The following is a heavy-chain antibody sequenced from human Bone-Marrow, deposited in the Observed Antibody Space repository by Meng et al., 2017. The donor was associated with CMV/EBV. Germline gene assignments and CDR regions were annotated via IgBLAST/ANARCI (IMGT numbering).Heavy chain of an antibody. CDR3: ARVSVDYYDYGMDV. CDR2: ISYDGSNK. J-gene: IGHJ6*02. CDR1: GFTFSSYA. V-gene: IGHV3-30-3*01. Sequence: GESLKISCAASGFTFSSYAMHWVRQAPGKGLEWVAVISYDGSNKYYADSVKGRFTISRDNSKNTLYLQMNSLRAEDTAVYYCARVSVDYYDYGMDVWGQGTTVTVSS. D-gene: IGHD3-10*01.